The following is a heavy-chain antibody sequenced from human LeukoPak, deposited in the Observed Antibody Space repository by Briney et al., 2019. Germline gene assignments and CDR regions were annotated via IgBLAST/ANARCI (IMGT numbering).Heavy chain of an antibody. Sequence: EGSLSLSCAASGFTFSSYDMHWVRQVAGKGLEWVSSIGTIGDTFYPGSVKGRFTISRENAKNSLYLQMNSLRAGDTAVCYCARATVIGTVPVPGFLDAWGKGTTVPVSS. J-gene: IGHJ6*04. CDR1: GFTFSSYD. V-gene: IGHV3-13*01. D-gene: IGHD6-19*01. CDR2: IGTIGDT. CDR3: ARATVIGTVPVPGFLDA.